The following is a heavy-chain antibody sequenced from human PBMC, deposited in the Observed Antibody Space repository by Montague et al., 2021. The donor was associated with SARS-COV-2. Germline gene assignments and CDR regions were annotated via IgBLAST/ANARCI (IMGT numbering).Heavy chain of an antibody. CDR1: GDSVSTNSGT. D-gene: IGHD2-15*01. J-gene: IGHJ4*02. Sequence: CAISGDSVSTNSGTWNWVRLSPSRGLEWLGRTYYRSEWYSDYSVSVKSRISINPDTSKNQFSLQLNSVTPEDTAVYYCARAERGSCGDGNCYQYFFNYWGQGTLRSVFS. V-gene: IGHV6-1*01. CDR3: ARAERGSCGDGNCYQYFFNY. CDR2: TYYRSEWYS.